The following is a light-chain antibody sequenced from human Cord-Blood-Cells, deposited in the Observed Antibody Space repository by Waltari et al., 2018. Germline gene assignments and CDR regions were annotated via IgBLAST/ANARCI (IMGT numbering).Light chain of an antibody. CDR3: SSYTSSSTLV. CDR2: DVS. CDR1: SSDVGGYNY. Sequence: QSALTQPASVSGSPGQSITLSCNGTSSDVGGYNYVSWYQQHPGKAPKLMIYDVSNRPSGVSNRFSGSKSGNTASLTISGLQAEDEADYYCSSYTSSSTLVFGGGTKLTVL. J-gene: IGLJ2*01. V-gene: IGLV2-14*01.